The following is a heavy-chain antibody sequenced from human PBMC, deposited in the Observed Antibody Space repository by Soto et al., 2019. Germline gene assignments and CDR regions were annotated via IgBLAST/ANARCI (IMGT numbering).Heavy chain of an antibody. D-gene: IGHD6-13*01. CDR2: IYYSGST. CDR1: GGSISSGGYY. CDR3: ARAKKGIAAAENWFDY. V-gene: IGHV4-31*03. J-gene: IGHJ5*01. Sequence: SETLSLTCTVSGGSISSGGYYWSWIRQHPGKGLEWIGYIYYSGSTYYNPSLKSRVTISVDTSKNQFSLKLSSVTAADTAVYYCARAKKGIAAAENWFDYWGQGTLVTVSS.